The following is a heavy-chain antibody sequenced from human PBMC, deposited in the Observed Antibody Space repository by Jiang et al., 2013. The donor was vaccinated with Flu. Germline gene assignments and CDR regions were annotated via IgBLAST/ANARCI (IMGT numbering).Heavy chain of an antibody. CDR2: IYYSGST. CDR3: ARTYYYDSSGYYSPDYYYYGMDV. V-gene: IGHV4-59*08. Sequence: WSWIRQPPGKGLEWIGFIYYSGSTKYNPSLESRVTISLDTSSNQFFLRLTSLTAADTAVYYCARTYYYDSSGYYSPDYYYYGMDVWGQGTTVTVSS. J-gene: IGHJ6*02. D-gene: IGHD3-22*01.